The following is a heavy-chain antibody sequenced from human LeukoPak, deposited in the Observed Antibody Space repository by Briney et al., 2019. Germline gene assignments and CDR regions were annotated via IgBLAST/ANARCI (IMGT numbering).Heavy chain of an antibody. CDR2: IRYDGSNK. D-gene: IGHD3-10*01. CDR1: GFTFSSYG. V-gene: IGHV3-30*02. Sequence: GGSLRLSCTASGFTFSSYGMHWVRQAPGKGLEWVAFIRYDGSNKYYADSVKGRFTISRDNSKNTLYLQMNSLRAEDTAVYYCAKESYYGSGSPGAYWGQGTLVTVSS. CDR3: AKESYYGSGSPGAY. J-gene: IGHJ4*02.